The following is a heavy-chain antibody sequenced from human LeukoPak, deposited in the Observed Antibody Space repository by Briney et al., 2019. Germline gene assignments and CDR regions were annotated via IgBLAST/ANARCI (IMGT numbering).Heavy chain of an antibody. V-gene: IGHV3-21*01. D-gene: IGHD5-24*01. Sequence: GGSLRLSCAASGFIFSGYNMNWVRQAPGKGLEWVSSISSSSSYTYYADSVKGRFTISRDNAKNSLYLQMNSLRAEDTAVYYCARDRDGYKQGAFDIWGQGTMVTVSS. CDR1: GFIFSGYN. CDR3: ARDRDGYKQGAFDI. J-gene: IGHJ3*02. CDR2: ISSSSSYT.